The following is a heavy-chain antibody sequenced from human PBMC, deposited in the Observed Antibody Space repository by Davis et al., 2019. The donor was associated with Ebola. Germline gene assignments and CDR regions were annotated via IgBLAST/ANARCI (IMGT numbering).Heavy chain of an antibody. V-gene: IGHV4-59*08. CDR2: IFYNGIT. J-gene: IGHJ5*02. Sequence: SETLSLTCTVSGGSISSYYWSWIRQPPGKGLEWIGYIFYNGITHYSPSLKSRVTISVDTSKNQFSLKLSSVTAADTAVYYCTRHDLENWFDPWGQGTLVTVSS. CDR1: GGSISSYY. CDR3: TRHDLENWFDP.